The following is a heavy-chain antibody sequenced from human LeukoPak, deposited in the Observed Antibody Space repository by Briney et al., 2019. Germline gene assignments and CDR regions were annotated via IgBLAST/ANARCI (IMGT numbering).Heavy chain of an antibody. CDR3: STAKFDY. J-gene: IGHJ4*02. CDR1: GFTLSGYS. Sequence: GESLRLACAASGFTLSGYSMNWVRQAPGKGLEWVSHISIGGTIYYADSVKGRFTISRDNAKNSVYLQMNNLRVEDTAVYYCSTAKFDYWGQGTLVTVSS. V-gene: IGHV3-48*01. CDR2: ISIGGTI.